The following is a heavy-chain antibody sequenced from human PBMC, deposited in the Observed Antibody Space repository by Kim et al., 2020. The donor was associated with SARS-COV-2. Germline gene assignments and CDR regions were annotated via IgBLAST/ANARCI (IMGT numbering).Heavy chain of an antibody. V-gene: IGHV3-33*01. CDR3: ARPLCSGGSCYPGFDY. D-gene: IGHD2-15*01. CDR2: IWYDGSNK. CDR1: GFTFSSYG. J-gene: IGHJ4*02. Sequence: GGSLRLSCAASGFTFSSYGMHWVRQAPGKGLEWVAVIWYDGSNKYYADSVKGRFTISRDNSKNTLYLQMNSLRAEDTAVYYCARPLCSGGSCYPGFDYWGQGTLVTVSS.